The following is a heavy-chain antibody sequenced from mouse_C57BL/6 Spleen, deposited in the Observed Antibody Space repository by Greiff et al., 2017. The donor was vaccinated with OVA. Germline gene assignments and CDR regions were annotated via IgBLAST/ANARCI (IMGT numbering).Heavy chain of an antibody. Sequence: QVHVKQSGPELVKPGASVKLSCKASGYTFTSYDINWVKQRPGQGLEWIGWIYPRDGSTKYNEKFKGKATLTVDTSSSTAYMELHSLTSEDSAVYFCARWDDGYLYYFDYWGQGTTLTVSS. CDR3: ARWDDGYLYYFDY. V-gene: IGHV1-85*01. CDR1: GYTFTSYD. D-gene: IGHD2-3*01. J-gene: IGHJ2*01. CDR2: IYPRDGST.